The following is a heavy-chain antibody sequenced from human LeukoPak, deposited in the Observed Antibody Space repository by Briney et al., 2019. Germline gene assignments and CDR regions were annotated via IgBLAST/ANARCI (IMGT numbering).Heavy chain of an antibody. J-gene: IGHJ3*02. V-gene: IGHV3-33*01. CDR1: GFTFSSYG. Sequence: GGSLRLSCAASGFTFSSYGMHWVRQAPGKGLEWVAVIWYDGSNKYYADSVKGRFTISRDNSKNTLYLQMNSLRAEDTAVYYCARARIVGATDDAFDIWGQGTMVTVSS. CDR3: ARARIVGATDDAFDI. D-gene: IGHD1-26*01. CDR2: IWYDGSNK.